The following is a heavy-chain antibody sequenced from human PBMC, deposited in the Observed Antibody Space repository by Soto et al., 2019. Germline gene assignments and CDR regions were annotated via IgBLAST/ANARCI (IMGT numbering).Heavy chain of an antibody. CDR3: ARDNLKGSISGVVPVYNWFDP. D-gene: IGHD3-3*02. Sequence: SVKVSCKASGGTFSSYAISWVRQAPGQGLEWMGGIIPIFGTANYAQKFQGRVTITADESTSTAYMELSSLRSEDTAVYYCARDNLKGSISGVVPVYNWFDPWGQGKPVTVPT. CDR2: IIPIFGTA. CDR1: GGTFSSYA. J-gene: IGHJ5*02. V-gene: IGHV1-69*13.